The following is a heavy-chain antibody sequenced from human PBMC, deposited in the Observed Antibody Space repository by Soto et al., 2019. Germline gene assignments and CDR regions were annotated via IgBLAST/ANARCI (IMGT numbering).Heavy chain of an antibody. V-gene: IGHV2-5*01. CDR3: AHSTYYYDSSGYYNPNYYYYGMDV. CDR2: IYWNDDK. J-gene: IGHJ6*02. CDR1: GFSLSTSGVG. D-gene: IGHD3-22*01. Sequence: SGPTLVNPTQTLTLTCTFSGFSLSTSGVGVGWIRQPPGKALEWLALIYWNDDKRYSPSLKSRLTITKETSKNQVVLTMTKKKPVDTAIYYCAHSTYYYDSSGYYNPNYYYYGMDVWGQGTTVTVSS.